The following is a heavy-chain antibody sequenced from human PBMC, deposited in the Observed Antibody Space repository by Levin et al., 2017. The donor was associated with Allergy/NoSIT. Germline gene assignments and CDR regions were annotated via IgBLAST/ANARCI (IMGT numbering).Heavy chain of an antibody. J-gene: IGHJ4*02. D-gene: IGHD3-16*01. Sequence: GESLKISCTASGLTFTDYGVHWVRQAPDKGLEWVAIITSDGSHKYYADSVRGRFTISRDNSRNTVYLQMNSLRVEDTAVYFCAALGSFDDWGLGTLVTVSS. CDR3: AALGSFDD. CDR1: GLTFTDYG. CDR2: ITSDGSHK. V-gene: IGHV3-30*03.